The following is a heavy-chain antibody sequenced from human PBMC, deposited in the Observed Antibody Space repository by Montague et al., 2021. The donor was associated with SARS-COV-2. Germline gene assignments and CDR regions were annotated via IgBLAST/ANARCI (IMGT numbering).Heavy chain of an antibody. CDR1: GFPFSRHA. J-gene: IGHJ4*02. CDR3: ANEIRPNDY. V-gene: IGHV3-23*01. Sequence: SLRLSCAASGFPFSRHAMTWIRQVPGKGLEWTSAISISGDRTYYADSVKGRFTISRDNSKNTLFPQMNSLRGEDTAIYYCANEIRPNDYWGRGTLVTVSS. D-gene: IGHD3-10*01. CDR2: ISISGDRT.